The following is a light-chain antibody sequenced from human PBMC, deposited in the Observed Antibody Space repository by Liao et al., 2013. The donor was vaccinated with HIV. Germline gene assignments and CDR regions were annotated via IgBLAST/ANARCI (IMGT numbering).Light chain of an antibody. J-gene: IGLJ3*02. V-gene: IGLV3-1*01. CDR3: QVWDSSTDQEL. Sequence: SYELTQPPSVSVSPGQTASITCSGDKLGDEYASWYQQKPGQSPVLVIYQDTRRPSGIPARFSASNSGNTATLTISRVEAGDEADYYCQVWDSSTDQELFGGGTKLTVL. CDR1: KLGDEY. CDR2: QDT.